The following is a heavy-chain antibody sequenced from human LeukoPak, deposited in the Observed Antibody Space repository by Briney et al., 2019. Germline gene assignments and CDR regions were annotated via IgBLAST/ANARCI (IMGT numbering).Heavy chain of an antibody. D-gene: IGHD2-15*01. Sequence: GASVKVSCKVSGYNLSDLSIHWVRQPPGQGLEWMGWMNPNSGNTGYAQKFQGRVTMTRNTSISTAYMELSSLRSEDTAVYYCARGPPVWVAATERWFDPWGQGTLVTVSS. J-gene: IGHJ5*02. V-gene: IGHV1-8*01. CDR2: MNPNSGNT. CDR3: ARGPPVWVAATERWFDP. CDR1: GYNLSDLS.